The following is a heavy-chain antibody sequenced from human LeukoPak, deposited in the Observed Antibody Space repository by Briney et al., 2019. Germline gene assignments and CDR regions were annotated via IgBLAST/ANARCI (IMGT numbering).Heavy chain of an antibody. V-gene: IGHV3-21*01. D-gene: IGHD2-8*02. CDR2: IFGGSTYI. J-gene: IGHJ3*02. CDR3: ARDDVTTNGGVIADSRLFDI. Sequence: GGSLRLFCAASGLIFTNYNLNWVGQDAGEGLEGISSIFGGSTYIYYADSVRRRFTIFRDNAKNSLYLQMNSVRGEDTALYYCARDDVTTNGGVIADSRLFDIWGQGTMVTVSS. CDR1: GLIFTNYN.